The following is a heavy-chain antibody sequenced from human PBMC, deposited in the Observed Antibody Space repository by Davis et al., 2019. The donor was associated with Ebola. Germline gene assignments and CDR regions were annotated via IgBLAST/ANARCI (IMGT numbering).Heavy chain of an antibody. D-gene: IGHD4-23*01. Sequence: GESLKISCAASGFVFRNYVMSWVRQAPGKGLEWVSTLGTSADTYYADSVKGRFTISRDNSRNTLYLQMNGLRVEDTAIYYCAKDGEYGGNSAVSNYYFDYWGQGTLVTVSS. CDR1: GFVFRNYV. CDR2: LGTSADT. CDR3: AKDGEYGGNSAVSNYYFDY. V-gene: IGHV3-23*01. J-gene: IGHJ4*02.